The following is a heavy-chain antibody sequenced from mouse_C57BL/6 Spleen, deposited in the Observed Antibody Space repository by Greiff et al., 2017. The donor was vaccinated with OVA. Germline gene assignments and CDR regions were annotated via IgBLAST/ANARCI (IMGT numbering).Heavy chain of an antibody. CDR1: GFTFSSYA. CDR2: ISDGGSYT. CDR3: ARDRGSRGYYAMDY. Sequence: DVHLVESGGGLVKPGGSLKLSCAASGFTFSSYAMSWVRQTPEKRLEWVATISDGGSYTYYPDNVKGRFTISRDNAKNNLYLQMSHLKSEDTAMYYCARDRGSRGYYAMDYWGQGTSVTVSS. D-gene: IGHD1-1*01. V-gene: IGHV5-4*01. J-gene: IGHJ4*01.